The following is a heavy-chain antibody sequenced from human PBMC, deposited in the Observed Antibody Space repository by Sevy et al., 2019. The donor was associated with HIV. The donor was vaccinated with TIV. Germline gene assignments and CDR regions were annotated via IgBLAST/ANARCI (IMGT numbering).Heavy chain of an antibody. CDR2: INQDGSLK. CDR1: GFSLNNYW. D-gene: IGHD6-13*01. V-gene: IGHV3-7*01. J-gene: IGHJ4*02. CDR3: VRAIAKDGSF. Sequence: GGSLRLSCVASGFSLNNYWMNWVRQAPGKGLEWVANINQDGSLKYYVESVRGRFTISVDNARNLVFLQMSSLRVDDSALYYCVRAIAKDGSFWGQGTLVTVSS.